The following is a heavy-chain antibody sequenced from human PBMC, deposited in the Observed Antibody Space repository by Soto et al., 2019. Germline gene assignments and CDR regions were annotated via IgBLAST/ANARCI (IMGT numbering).Heavy chain of an antibody. CDR2: IYYSGST. CDR1: GGSISSGGYY. CDR3: ARAPGGNAYYFDY. D-gene: IGHD2-15*01. J-gene: IGHJ4*02. V-gene: IGHV4-31*03. Sequence: SETLSLTCTVSGGSISSGGYYWSWIRQHPGKGLEWIGYIYYSGSTYYNPSLKSRVTISVDTSKNQFSLKLSSVTAADTAVYYCARAPGGNAYYFDYWGQGTLVTVSS.